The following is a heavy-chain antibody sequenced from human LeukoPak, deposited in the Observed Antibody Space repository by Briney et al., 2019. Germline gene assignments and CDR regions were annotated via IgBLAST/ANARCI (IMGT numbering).Heavy chain of an antibody. V-gene: IGHV3-23*01. J-gene: IGHJ4*02. Sequence: GGSLRLSCAASGFTFSSYAMSWVRQAPGKGLEWVSAISGSGGSTYYADSVKGRFTISRDNSKNTLYLQMNSLRAEDTAVYYCAKGDDSSGYYYVRSLLGFGYWGQGTLVTVSS. CDR1: GFTFSSYA. D-gene: IGHD3-22*01. CDR2: ISGSGGST. CDR3: AKGDDSSGYYYVRSLLGFGY.